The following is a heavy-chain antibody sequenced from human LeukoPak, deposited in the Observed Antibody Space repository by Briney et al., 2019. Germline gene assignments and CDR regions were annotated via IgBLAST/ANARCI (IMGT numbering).Heavy chain of an antibody. CDR2: ITGSGGTT. V-gene: IGHV3-23*01. CDR1: RFTLSNYA. Sequence: GGSLRLSCAASRFTLSNYAMSWVRQAPGKGLEWFSAITGSGGTTYYADSVKGRFTISRDNSKNTLYLQMNSLRAEDTAVYYCAKSVVAGVYGSFDYWGQGTLVTVSS. D-gene: IGHD2-15*01. CDR3: AKSVVAGVYGSFDY. J-gene: IGHJ4*02.